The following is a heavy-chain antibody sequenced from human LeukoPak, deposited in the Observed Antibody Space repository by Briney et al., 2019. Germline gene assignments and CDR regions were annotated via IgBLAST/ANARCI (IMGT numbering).Heavy chain of an antibody. D-gene: IGHD3-22*01. CDR1: GYTFTRYD. CDR2: INPSGGSI. V-gene: IGHV1-46*01. Sequence: ASVKVSCKASGYTFTRYDMHWVRQAPRQGLEWMGIINPSGGSINYAQKFQGRVTMTRDTSTSTVYMELSSLRSEDTAVYYCARDGWFYYDSTDYSGFDYWGQETLVTVSS. CDR3: ARDGWFYYDSTDYSGFDY. J-gene: IGHJ4*02.